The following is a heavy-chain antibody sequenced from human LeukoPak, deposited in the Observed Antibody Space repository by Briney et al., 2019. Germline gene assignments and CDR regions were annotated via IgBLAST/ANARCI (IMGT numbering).Heavy chain of an antibody. CDR3: AKSGAAAGFFDY. CDR1: GFTFSSYA. CDR2: ISGSGGST. D-gene: IGHD6-13*01. V-gene: IGHV3-23*01. Sequence: PGGSLRLSCAASGFTFSSYAMSWVRQAPGKGLEWVSAISGSGGSTYYADSVKGRFTISRDNSKNTLYLQMNSLRAEDMAVYYCAKSGAAAGFFDYWGQGTLVTVSS. J-gene: IGHJ4*02.